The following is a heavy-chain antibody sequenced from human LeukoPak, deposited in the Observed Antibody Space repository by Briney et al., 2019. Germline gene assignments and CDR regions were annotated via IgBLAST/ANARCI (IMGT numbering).Heavy chain of an antibody. V-gene: IGHV1-2*02. CDR2: INPNNGGT. J-gene: IGHJ4*02. CDR3: ARGSSSWYSDY. D-gene: IGHD6-13*01. Sequence: ASVKVSCKASGYTFTTYYMHWVRQAPGQGLECMGWINPNNGGTTYAQKFQGRVTMTRDTSISTTYMELSRLTSDDTAVYYCARGSSSWYSDYWGQGTLVTVSS. CDR1: GYTFTTYY.